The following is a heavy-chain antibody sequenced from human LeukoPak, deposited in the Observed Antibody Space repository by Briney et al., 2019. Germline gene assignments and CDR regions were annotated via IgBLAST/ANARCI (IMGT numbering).Heavy chain of an antibody. CDR1: GFTFSSYA. CDR3: AKDHLGVPAAADY. V-gene: IGHV3-23*01. CDR2: ISGSGGST. Sequence: GGSLRLSCAASGFTFSSYAMSWVCQAPGKGLEWVSAISGSGGSTYYADSVKGRFTISRDNSKNTLYLQMNSLRAEDTAVYYCAKDHLGVPAAADYWGQGTLVTVSS. D-gene: IGHD2-2*01. J-gene: IGHJ4*02.